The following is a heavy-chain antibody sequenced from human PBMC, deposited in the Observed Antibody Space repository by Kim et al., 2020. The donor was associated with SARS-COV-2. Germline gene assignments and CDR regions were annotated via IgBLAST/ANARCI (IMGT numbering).Heavy chain of an antibody. D-gene: IGHD1-20*01. Sequence: DSGKGRLTIPRDNAKNKMYLQMNSLRAEDTAVYYCAREGTITGTRFGFDYWGQGTLVTVSS. V-gene: IGHV3-74*01. J-gene: IGHJ4*02. CDR3: AREGTITGTRFGFDY.